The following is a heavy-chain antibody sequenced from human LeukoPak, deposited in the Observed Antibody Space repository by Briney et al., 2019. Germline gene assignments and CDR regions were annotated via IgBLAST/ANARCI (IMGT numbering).Heavy chain of an antibody. D-gene: IGHD3-3*01. J-gene: IGHJ6*03. CDR2: INHSGST. CDR3: AREYDFWSGYYYYYYMDV. V-gene: IGHV4-34*01. CDR1: GGSFSGYY. Sequence: PSETLSLTCAVYGGSFSGYYWSWIRQPPGKGLEWIGEINHSGSTNYNPSLKSRVTISVDTSKNQFSLKLSSVTAADTAVYYCAREYDFWSGYYYYYYMDVWGKGTTVTVSS.